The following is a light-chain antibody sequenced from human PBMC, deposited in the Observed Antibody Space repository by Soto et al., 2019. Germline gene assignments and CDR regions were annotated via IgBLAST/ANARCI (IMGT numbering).Light chain of an antibody. Sequence: DIQMTQSPSSLSASIGEGVTITCRASQSISNYLNWFQQKPGEAPKLLIYAASSLPSGVPSRFSGSGSGTDFTLTISSLQREDFATYYCQQSMSNLGTFGPGTKVDIK. J-gene: IGKJ3*01. CDR2: AAS. CDR1: QSISNY. CDR3: QQSMSNLGT. V-gene: IGKV1-39*01.